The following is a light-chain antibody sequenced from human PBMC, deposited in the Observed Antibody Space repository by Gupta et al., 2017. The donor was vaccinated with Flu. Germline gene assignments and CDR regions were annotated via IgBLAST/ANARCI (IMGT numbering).Light chain of an antibody. CDR2: LFS. CDR1: NLCVEF. V-gene: IGLV3-1*01. Sequence: PGQTANITGSGQNLCVEFLSWHLQSPGQSPVLVIYLFSRRPAVIPELFTGSSSGTIATLTIGVTQEFDDAYYYCQAGDSSNLYVFGSGTKLTVL. J-gene: IGLJ1*01. CDR3: QAGDSSNLYV.